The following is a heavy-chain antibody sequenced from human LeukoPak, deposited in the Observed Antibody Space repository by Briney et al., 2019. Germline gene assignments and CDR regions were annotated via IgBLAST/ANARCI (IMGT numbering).Heavy chain of an antibody. CDR1: GFTLSTYE. Sequence: GGSLRLSCAASGFTLSTYEMNWVRQAPGKGLDWVSYITTSGSPMSYADSVTGRFTISRDNAEKSLYLQMNGLRAEDTAVYYCARRNFYDTTGYLFDYCGQGALVTVSS. J-gene: IGHJ4*02. V-gene: IGHV3-48*03. CDR3: ARRNFYDTTGYLFDY. CDR2: ITTSGSPM. D-gene: IGHD3-22*01.